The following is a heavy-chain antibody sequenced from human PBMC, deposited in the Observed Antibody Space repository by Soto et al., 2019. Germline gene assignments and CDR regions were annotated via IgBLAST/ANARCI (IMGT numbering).Heavy chain of an antibody. J-gene: IGHJ6*02. CDR3: ARGGSGSPLTYAMDV. Sequence: ASVKVSCKASVYIFTSYGITWVRQAPGQGLEWMGWIGVFTGNTNYAQKLQGRVAMTTDTSTSTAYMDLRGLRSDDTAVYYCARGGSGSPLTYAMDVWGQGTTVTVSS. V-gene: IGHV1-18*01. CDR2: IGVFTGNT. D-gene: IGHD3-16*01. CDR1: VYIFTSYG.